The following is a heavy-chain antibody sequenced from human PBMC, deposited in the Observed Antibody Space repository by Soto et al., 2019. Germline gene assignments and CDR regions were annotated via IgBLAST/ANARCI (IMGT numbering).Heavy chain of an antibody. J-gene: IGHJ2*01. Sequence: EVQLLESGGGLVQPGGSLRLSCAASGFTFINYAMNWVRQAPGKGLQWVATITGGGDATFYTDSVKGRFTISRDFSRNTASLQMNSLGVDDTAVYYCARKVLGSTTPPDYWDFDLWGRGNLVTVSS. CDR2: ITGGGDAT. D-gene: IGHD3-10*01. CDR1: GFTFINYA. CDR3: ARKVLGSTTPPDYWDFDL. V-gene: IGHV3-23*01.